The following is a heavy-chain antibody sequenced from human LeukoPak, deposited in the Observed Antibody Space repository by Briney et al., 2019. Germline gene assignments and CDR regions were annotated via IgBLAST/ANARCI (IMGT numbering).Heavy chain of an antibody. Sequence: GGSLRLSCAASGFTFSNYALSWVRQGPGKGLEWVSSISGSGASTYYADSVKGRFTISRDNSKNTMYLQMQSLRAEDTAVYYCAKGIGSGSYLGSCDYWGQGTLVTVSS. V-gene: IGHV3-23*01. CDR1: GFTFSNYA. D-gene: IGHD3-10*01. CDR2: ISGSGAST. CDR3: AKGIGSGSYLGSCDY. J-gene: IGHJ4*02.